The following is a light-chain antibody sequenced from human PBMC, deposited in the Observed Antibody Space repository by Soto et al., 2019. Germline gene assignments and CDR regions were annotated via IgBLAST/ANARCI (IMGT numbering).Light chain of an antibody. V-gene: IGLV1-40*01. Sequence: QSVLTQPPSVSEAPGQRVTISCTGSSSNIGAGYDVHWYQQLPGTAPKLLIYGNSNRPSAVSARFSGSKSGTSASLAITGLQAEDEADYYCQSYASSLSADYVFGTGTKVTVL. J-gene: IGLJ1*01. CDR1: SSNIGAGYD. CDR2: GNS. CDR3: QSYASSLSADYV.